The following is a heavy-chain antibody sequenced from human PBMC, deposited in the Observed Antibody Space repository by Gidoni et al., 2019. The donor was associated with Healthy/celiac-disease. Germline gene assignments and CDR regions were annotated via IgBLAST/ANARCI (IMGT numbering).Heavy chain of an antibody. CDR1: GGSISSYY. Sequence: QVQLQESGPGLVKPSETLSLTCTVSGGSISSYYWSWIRQPPGKGLEWIGYIYYSGSTNYNPSLKSRVTISVDTSKNQFSLKLSSVTAADTAVYYCARANCSGGSCLRDWFDPWGQGTLVTVSS. CDR2: IYYSGST. CDR3: ARANCSGGSCLRDWFDP. D-gene: IGHD2-15*01. J-gene: IGHJ5*02. V-gene: IGHV4-59*01.